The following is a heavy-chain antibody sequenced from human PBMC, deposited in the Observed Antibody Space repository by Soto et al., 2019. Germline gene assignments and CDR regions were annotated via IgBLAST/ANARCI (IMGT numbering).Heavy chain of an antibody. Sequence: GGSLRLSCAASGFTFSSYGMHWVRQAPGKGLEWVAVIWYDGSNKYYADSVKGRFTISRDNSKNTLYLQMNSLRAEDTAVYYCARGGWPDIYYYYGMDVWGQGTTVTVSS. CDR1: GFTFSSYG. CDR3: ARGGWPDIYYYYGMDV. V-gene: IGHV3-33*01. D-gene: IGHD6-19*01. CDR2: IWYDGSNK. J-gene: IGHJ6*02.